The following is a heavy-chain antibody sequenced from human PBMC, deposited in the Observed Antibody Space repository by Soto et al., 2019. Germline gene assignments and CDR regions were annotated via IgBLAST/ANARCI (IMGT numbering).Heavy chain of an antibody. J-gene: IGHJ6*03. CDR3: ARILTQGGRDCRIPAAGCYYMDV. Sequence: SETLSLTCTVSGGSISSYYWSWIRQPPGKGLEWIGYIYYSGSTNYNPSLKSRVTISVDTSKNQFSLKLSSMTAADTAVYYCARILTQGGRDCRIPAAGCYYMDVWGKGTTVTVSS. V-gene: IGHV4-59*01. CDR1: GGSISSYY. D-gene: IGHD2-2*01. CDR2: IYYSGST.